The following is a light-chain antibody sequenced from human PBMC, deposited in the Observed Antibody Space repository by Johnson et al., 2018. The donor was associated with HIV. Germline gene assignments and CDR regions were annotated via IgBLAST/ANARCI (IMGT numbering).Light chain of an antibody. Sequence: VLTQPPSVSAAPGQKVTISCSGSSSNIGNNYVSWYQQLPGTAPKLLIYDNNKRPSGIPDRFSGSKSGTSATLGITGLQTGDEADYYCGTWDSSLSAYVFGSGTKVTVL. CDR2: DNN. CDR3: GTWDSSLSAYV. V-gene: IGLV1-51*01. J-gene: IGLJ1*01. CDR1: SSNIGNNY.